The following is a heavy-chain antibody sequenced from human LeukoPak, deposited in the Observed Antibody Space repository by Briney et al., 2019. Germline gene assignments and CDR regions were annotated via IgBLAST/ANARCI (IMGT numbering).Heavy chain of an antibody. V-gene: IGHV4-59*02. CDR1: GGSVSGYY. J-gene: IGHJ4*02. CDR2: IYSSGST. D-gene: IGHD3-10*01. CDR3: AREDYRSGSVDY. Sequence: SDTLSLTCTVSGGSVSGYYWSWIRQPPGKGLEWIGYIYSSGSTNYNPSLKSRVTISIDTSKNQFSLKLSSVTAADTAVYYCAREDYRSGSVDYWGQGTLVTVSS.